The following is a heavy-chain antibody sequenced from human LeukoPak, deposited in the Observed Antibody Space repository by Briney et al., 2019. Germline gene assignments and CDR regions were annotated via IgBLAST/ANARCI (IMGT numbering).Heavy chain of an antibody. CDR1: GYTFSGYY. CDR3: ARGLSPIAAAGIYYYYYYMDV. J-gene: IGHJ6*03. V-gene: IGHV1-2*02. CDR2: INPNSGGT. Sequence: ASVKVSCKGSGYTFSGYYMHWVRQAPGQGLEWMGWINPNSGGTNYAQKFQGRVTMTRDTSISTAYMELSRLRSDDTAVYYCARGLSPIAAAGIYYYYYYMDVWGKGTTVTISS. D-gene: IGHD6-13*01.